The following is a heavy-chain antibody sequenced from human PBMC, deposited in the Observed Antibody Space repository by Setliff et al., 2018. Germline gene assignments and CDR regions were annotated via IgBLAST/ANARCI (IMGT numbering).Heavy chain of an antibody. CDR1: GGSFSGYY. J-gene: IGHJ6*03. CDR2: IIHSGST. D-gene: IGHD3-16*02. V-gene: IGHV4-34*12. CDR3: ARLHYDYVWGSYRTSDYYYYYYMDV. Sequence: PSETLSLTCAVYGGSFSGYYWSWIRQPPGKRLEWIGEIIHSGSTNYNPSLKSRFTISVETSKNQFSLKLSSVTAADTAVYYCARLHYDYVWGSYRTSDYYYYYYMDVWGKGTTVTVS.